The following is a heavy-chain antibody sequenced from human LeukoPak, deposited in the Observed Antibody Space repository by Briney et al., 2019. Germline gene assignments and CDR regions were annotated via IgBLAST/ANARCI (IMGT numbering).Heavy chain of an antibody. Sequence: GESLKISCKGSGYSFTSYRIGWVRQMPGKGLEWMGIIYPGDSDTRYSPSFQGQVTISADKSISTAYLQWSSLKASDTAMYYCAIWTRGVVVTQHDAFDIWGQGTMVTVSS. CDR3: AIWTRGVVVTQHDAFDI. CDR2: IYPGDSDT. V-gene: IGHV5-51*01. CDR1: GYSFTSYR. D-gene: IGHD3-22*01. J-gene: IGHJ3*02.